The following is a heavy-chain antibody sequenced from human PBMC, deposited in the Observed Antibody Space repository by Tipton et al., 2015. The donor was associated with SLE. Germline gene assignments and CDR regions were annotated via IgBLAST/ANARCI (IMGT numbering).Heavy chain of an antibody. CDR3: AEDFYSGHEDT. J-gene: IGHJ5*02. CDR1: GFTFEDYA. Sequence: SLRLSCTASGFTFEDYAMHWVRQAPGKGLEWVANIKQNGSEKYYVDSVKGRFTISRDNAKDMLFLQMNSLRAEDSAVYYCAEDFYSGHEDTWGQGTKVTVSS. D-gene: IGHD3-3*01. V-gene: IGHV3-7*01. CDR2: IKQNGSEK.